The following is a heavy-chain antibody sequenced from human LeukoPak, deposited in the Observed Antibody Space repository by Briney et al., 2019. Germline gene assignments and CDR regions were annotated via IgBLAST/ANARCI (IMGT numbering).Heavy chain of an antibody. Sequence: SVKVSCKASGGTFSSYAISWVRQAPGQGLEWMGRIIPILGIANYAQKFQGRVTITADKSTSTAYMELSSLRSEDTAVYYCARGEVGATTYYFDYWGQGTLVTVSS. V-gene: IGHV1-69*04. CDR3: ARGEVGATTYYFDY. CDR2: IIPILGIA. CDR1: GGTFSSYA. D-gene: IGHD1-26*01. J-gene: IGHJ4*02.